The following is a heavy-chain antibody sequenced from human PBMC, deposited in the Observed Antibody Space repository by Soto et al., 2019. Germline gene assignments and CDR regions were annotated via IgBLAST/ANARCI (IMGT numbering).Heavy chain of an antibody. V-gene: IGHV3-23*01. CDR2: ISGSGGST. Sequence: GGSLRLSCAASGFTFSSYAMSRVRQAPGKGLEWVSAISGSGGSTYYADSVKGRFTVSRDNSKNTLYLQMNSLRAEDTAVYYCAKGLSSWSPLPYWGQGTLVTVSS. D-gene: IGHD6-13*01. J-gene: IGHJ4*02. CDR1: GFTFSSYA. CDR3: AKGLSSWSPLPY.